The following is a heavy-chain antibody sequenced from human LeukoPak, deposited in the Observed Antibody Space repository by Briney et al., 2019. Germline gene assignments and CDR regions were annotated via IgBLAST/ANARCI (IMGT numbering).Heavy chain of an antibody. CDR3: ARVGDSGSKADY. D-gene: IGHD1-26*01. J-gene: IGHJ4*02. CDR2: IYTSGST. CDR1: GGSISSGSYY. V-gene: IGHV4-61*02. Sequence: SETLSLTCTVSGGSISSGSYYWSWTRLPAGKGLEWIGRIYTSGSTNYNPSLKSRVTISVDTSKNQFSLKLSSGTAADTAVYYCARVGDSGSKADYWGQGTLVTVSS.